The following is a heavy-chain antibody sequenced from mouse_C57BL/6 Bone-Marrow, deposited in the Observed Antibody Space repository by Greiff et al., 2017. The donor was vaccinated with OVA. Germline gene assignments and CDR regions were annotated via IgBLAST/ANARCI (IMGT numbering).Heavy chain of an antibody. Sequence: EVKLVESGGGLVQPGGSLKLSCAASGFTFSDYYMYWVRQTPEKRLEWVAYLSNGGGSTYYPDTVKGRFPISRENAKNTLYLQMSRLKSEDTAMYYCARHPWYFDVWGTGTTVTVSS. CDR2: LSNGGGST. J-gene: IGHJ1*03. CDR1: GFTFSDYY. CDR3: ARHPWYFDV. V-gene: IGHV5-12*01.